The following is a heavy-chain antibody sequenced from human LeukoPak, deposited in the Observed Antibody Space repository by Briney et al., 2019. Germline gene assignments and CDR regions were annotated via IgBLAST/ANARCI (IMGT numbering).Heavy chain of an antibody. J-gene: IGHJ6*03. CDR3: ARGLHGYTYGYVPWELYYYMDV. CDR1: GGSINSGRYY. D-gene: IGHD5-18*01. V-gene: IGHV4-61*09. Sequence: SETLSLTCNVSGGSINSGRYYWSWIRQPAGRGLEWIGHISTSGRTSYSPSLKSRVTISVDTSKNQFSLKMSSVSAADTAVYYCARGLHGYTYGYVPWELYYYMDVWGKGTTVTISS. CDR2: ISTSGRT.